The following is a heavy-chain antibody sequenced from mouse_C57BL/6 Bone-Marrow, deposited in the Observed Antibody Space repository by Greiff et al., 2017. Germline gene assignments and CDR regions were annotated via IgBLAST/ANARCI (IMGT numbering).Heavy chain of an antibody. J-gene: IGHJ4*01. D-gene: IGHD1-1*01. V-gene: IGHV1-81*01. Sequence: QVQLKESGAELARPGASVKLSCKASGYTFTSYGISWVKQRTGQGLEWIGEIYPRSGNTYYNEKFKGKATLTADKSSSTAYMELRSLTSEDSAVYFCARDYYGSSYDAMDYWGQGTSVTVSS. CDR2: IYPRSGNT. CDR3: ARDYYGSSYDAMDY. CDR1: GYTFTSYG.